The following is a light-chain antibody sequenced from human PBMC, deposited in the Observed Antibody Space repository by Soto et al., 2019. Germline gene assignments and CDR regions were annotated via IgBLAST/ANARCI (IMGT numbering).Light chain of an antibody. CDR3: SSYAGSNNLVV. CDR2: EVS. Sequence: QSALTQPPSASGSRGQSVTISCTGTSSDVGGYNYVSWYQQHPGKAPKLMIYEVSQRPSGVPDRFSGSKSGNTASLTVSGLQPEDEADYYCSSYAGSNNLVVFGGGTKLTVL. V-gene: IGLV2-8*01. CDR1: SSDVGGYNY. J-gene: IGLJ3*02.